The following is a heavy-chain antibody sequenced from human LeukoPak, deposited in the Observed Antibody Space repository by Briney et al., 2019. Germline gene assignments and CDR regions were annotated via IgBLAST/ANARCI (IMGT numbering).Heavy chain of an antibody. Sequence: SLRLSCAASGFTFDDYAMHWVRQAPGKGLEWVSGISWNSGSIGYADSVKGRFTISRDNAKNSLYLQMNSLRAEDTALYYCAKEDFGSPFLHDAFDIWGQGTMVTVSS. CDR2: ISWNSGSI. CDR3: AKEDFGSPFLHDAFDI. J-gene: IGHJ3*02. CDR1: GFTFDDYA. D-gene: IGHD2/OR15-2a*01. V-gene: IGHV3-9*01.